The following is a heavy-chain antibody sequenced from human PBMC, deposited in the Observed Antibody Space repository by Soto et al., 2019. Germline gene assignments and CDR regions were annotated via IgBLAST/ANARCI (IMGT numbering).Heavy chain of an antibody. J-gene: IGHJ4*02. Sequence: ASVKVSCKASGYTFTNYGISWVRQAPGQGPEWMGWITAYNGKTNYAQNLQGRVTMTTDTSTSTAYMELRSLRSDDTAVYYCARVSTVAATASFDYWSQGTLVTVSP. CDR1: GYTFTNYG. V-gene: IGHV1-18*01. D-gene: IGHD2-15*01. CDR2: ITAYNGKT. CDR3: ARVSTVAATASFDY.